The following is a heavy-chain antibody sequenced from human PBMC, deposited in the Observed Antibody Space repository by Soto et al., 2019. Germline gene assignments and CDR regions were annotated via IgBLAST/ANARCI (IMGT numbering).Heavy chain of an antibody. J-gene: IGHJ6*04. CDR1: GFTFSNYW. D-gene: IGHD3-10*02. V-gene: IGHV3-74*01. CDR3: ARAGFDYGRGRMDV. Sequence: EVQLVESGGGLLQPGGSLTLSCTASGFTFSNYWMHWVRQAPGKGLVWVSRTKRNGSGTSYTDSVKGRFTISRDNAYNTLYLQMSNLRAEATGVYYWARAGFDYGRGRMDVWGKGPTVIVSS. CDR2: TKRNGSGT.